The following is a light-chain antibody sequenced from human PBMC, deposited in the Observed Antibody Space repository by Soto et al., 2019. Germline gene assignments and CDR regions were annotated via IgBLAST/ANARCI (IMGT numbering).Light chain of an antibody. J-gene: IGLJ3*02. CDR3: SSFTSSNTWV. V-gene: IGLV2-18*02. CDR2: EVS. Sequence: QSALTQPPSVSGSPGQSVTISCTGASGDIGNYNRVSWYQQSPGTAPKPMIYEVSKRPSGVPDRFSGSKSGNTASLTISGLQAEDEADYYCSSFTSSNTWVFGGGTKVTVL. CDR1: SGDIGNYNR.